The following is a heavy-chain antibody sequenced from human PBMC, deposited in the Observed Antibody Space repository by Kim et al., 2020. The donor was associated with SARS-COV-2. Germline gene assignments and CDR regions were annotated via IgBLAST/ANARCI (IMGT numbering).Heavy chain of an antibody. V-gene: IGHV1-2*05. CDR3: ARSAGYYYDSSGYNSPDAFDI. D-gene: IGHD3-22*01. J-gene: IGHJ3*02. CDR1: GYTFTGYY. CDR2: INPNIGGT. Sequence: ASVKVSCKASGYTFTGYYMHWVRQAPGQGLEWMGRINPNIGGTNYAQKFQGRVTMTRDTSISTAYMELSRLRSDDTVVYYCARSAGYYYDSSGYNSPDAFDIWGQGTMVTVSS.